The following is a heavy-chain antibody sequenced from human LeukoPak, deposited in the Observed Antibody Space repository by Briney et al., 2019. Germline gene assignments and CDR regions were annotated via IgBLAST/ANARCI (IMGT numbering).Heavy chain of an antibody. CDR1: GYTLTELS. CDR2: FDPEDGET. V-gene: IGHV1-24*01. D-gene: IGHD6-13*01. J-gene: IGHJ3*02. Sequence: ASVKVSCKVSGYTLTELSMHWVRQAPGKGLEWIGGFDPEDGETIYAQKFQGRVTMTEDTSTDRAYMELSSLRSEDTAVYYCATDHGQQLVQSGAFDIWGQGTMVTVSS. CDR3: ATDHGQQLVQSGAFDI.